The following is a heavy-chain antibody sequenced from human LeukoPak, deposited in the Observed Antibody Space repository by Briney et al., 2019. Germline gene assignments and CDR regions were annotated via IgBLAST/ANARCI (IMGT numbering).Heavy chain of an antibody. D-gene: IGHD6-13*01. CDR3: ARHWETSSWYVDY. Sequence: SETLSLTCTVSGGSISSYYWSWIRQPPGKGLEWIGYIYYTGSANYNPSLHSRVTISVDTSKNQFSLRLSSVTAADTAVYFCARHWETSSWYVDYWGQGTLVTVSS. CDR2: IYYTGSA. V-gene: IGHV4-59*01. J-gene: IGHJ4*02. CDR1: GGSISSYY.